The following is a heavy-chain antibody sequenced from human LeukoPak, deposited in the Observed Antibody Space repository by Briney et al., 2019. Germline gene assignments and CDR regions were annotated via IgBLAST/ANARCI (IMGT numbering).Heavy chain of an antibody. J-gene: IGHJ4*02. Sequence: SETLSLTCTVSGGSISSYYWSWIRQPPGKGLEWIGYIYYSGSTNYNPSLKSRVTISVDTSKNRFSLKLSSVTAADTAVYYCARVAQYYDFWSGPHIWVYFDYWGQGTLVTVSS. CDR3: ARVAQYYDFWSGPHIWVYFDY. CDR1: GGSISSYY. V-gene: IGHV4-59*01. CDR2: IYYSGST. D-gene: IGHD3-3*01.